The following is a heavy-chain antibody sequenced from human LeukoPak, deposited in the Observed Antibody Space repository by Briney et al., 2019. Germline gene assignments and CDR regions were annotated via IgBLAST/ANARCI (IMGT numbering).Heavy chain of an antibody. D-gene: IGHD6-19*01. CDR1: GGSISSYY. J-gene: IGHJ4*02. CDR2: IYYSGST. V-gene: IGHV4-59*01. CDR3: ARGIAVAGHNDY. Sequence: SETLSLTCTVSGGSISSYYWSWIRQPPGKGLEWIGYIYYSGSTNYNPSLKSRVTISVDTSKRQFSLKLGSVTAADTAVYYCARGIAVAGHNDYWGQGTLVTVSS.